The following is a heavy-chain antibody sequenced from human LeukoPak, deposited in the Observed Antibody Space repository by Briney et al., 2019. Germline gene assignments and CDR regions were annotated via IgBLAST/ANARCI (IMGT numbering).Heavy chain of an antibody. CDR1: GFTFSSYE. D-gene: IGHD1-26*01. CDR3: ARDPSPVSGSYYCDY. J-gene: IGHJ4*02. V-gene: IGHV3-48*03. Sequence: PGGSLRLSCAASGFTFSSYEMNWVRQAQGKGLEWVSYISSSGSTIYYADSVKGRFTISRDNAKNSLYLQMNSLRAEDTAVYYCARDPSPVSGSYYCDYWGQGTLVTVSS. CDR2: ISSSGSTI.